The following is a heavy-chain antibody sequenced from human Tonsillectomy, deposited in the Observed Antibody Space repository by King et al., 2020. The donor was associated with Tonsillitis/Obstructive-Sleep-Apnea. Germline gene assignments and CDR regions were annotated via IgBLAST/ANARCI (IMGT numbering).Heavy chain of an antibody. CDR3: ANGERSGSYRLFDY. V-gene: IGHV3-48*03. Sequence: VQLVESGGGLVQPGGSLRLSCAASGFTFSSYEMNWVRQAPGKGLEWVSYISSSGSTIYYADSVKGRFTISRDNAKNSLYLQMNSLRAEDTAVYYCANGERSGSYRLFDYWGQGTLVTVSS. D-gene: IGHD1-26*01. CDR1: GFTFSSYE. J-gene: IGHJ4*02. CDR2: ISSSGSTI.